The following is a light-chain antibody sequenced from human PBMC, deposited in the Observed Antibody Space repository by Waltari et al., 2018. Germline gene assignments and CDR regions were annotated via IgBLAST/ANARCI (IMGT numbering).Light chain of an antibody. CDR2: AAS. V-gene: IGKV1-39*01. CDR1: QNIGNY. Sequence: DIQMTQSPSSLSASVGDRVTISCRASQNIGNYLNWYQQKPGKAPKLLIYAASSLQSGVPSRFSGSGSGTDFTLTISSLQPEDFAAYYCQQSYNTPRTFGQGTKVEIK. J-gene: IGKJ1*01. CDR3: QQSYNTPRT.